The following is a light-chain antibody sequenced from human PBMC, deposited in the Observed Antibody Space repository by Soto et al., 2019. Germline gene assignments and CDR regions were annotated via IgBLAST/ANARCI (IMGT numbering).Light chain of an antibody. J-gene: IGKJ3*01. Sequence: EIVLTQSPGTLSLSPGERATLSCRASQSVSSSSLAWYQQKPGQAPRLLIYGASSRATGIPDRFSGSGSGTDVTLTVSRLEPEDFAVYYCQQYGRSPGAFGPGTKVDIK. CDR2: GAS. CDR3: QQYGRSPGA. CDR1: QSVSSSS. V-gene: IGKV3-20*01.